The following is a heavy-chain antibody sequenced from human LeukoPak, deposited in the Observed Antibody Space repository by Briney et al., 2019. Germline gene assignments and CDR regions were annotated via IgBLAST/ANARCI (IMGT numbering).Heavy chain of an antibody. CDR3: AKEAGQDYGALDAFDV. CDR1: GFTFSNYA. J-gene: IGHJ3*01. V-gene: IGHV3-64*01. D-gene: IGHD4-17*01. Sequence: PGGSLRLSCAASGFTFSNYAMHWVRQAPGKGLEYVSAISSNGGSTYYANSVKGRFTISRDNSKNTLYLQMGSLRAEDTAVYYCAKEAGQDYGALDAFDVWGKGQWSPSLQ. CDR2: ISSNGGST.